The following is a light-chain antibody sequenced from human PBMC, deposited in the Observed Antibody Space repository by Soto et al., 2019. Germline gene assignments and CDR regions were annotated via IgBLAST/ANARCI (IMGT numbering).Light chain of an antibody. CDR2: GAS. J-gene: IGKJ2*01. Sequence: EIVLTQSPGSLSLSPGERATLSCRASQSVSSSYLAWYQQQPGQAPRLLISGASSRATGIPGRFRGSGSGTDFTLTISRLEPEDFALYYCQQYGSSYTFGQGTKLEIK. CDR3: QQYGSSYT. CDR1: QSVSSSY. V-gene: IGKV3-20*01.